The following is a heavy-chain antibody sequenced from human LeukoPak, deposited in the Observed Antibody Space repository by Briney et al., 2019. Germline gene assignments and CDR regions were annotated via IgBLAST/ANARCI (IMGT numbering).Heavy chain of an antibody. CDR3: AKLGDYSGTSIYYYSAMDV. V-gene: IGHV1-2*02. D-gene: IGHD4-23*01. CDR1: GYTLTGYY. CDR2: INPNVGGS. Sequence: ASLKVSCKASGYTLTGYYMRWMRQAPGQRLWCMGWINPNVGGSNYEKKFQGRVTMTRDTSSSTVYMELSGLRSDDTAGYYCAKLGDYSGTSIYYYSAMDVWGQGTTVTVSS. J-gene: IGHJ6*02.